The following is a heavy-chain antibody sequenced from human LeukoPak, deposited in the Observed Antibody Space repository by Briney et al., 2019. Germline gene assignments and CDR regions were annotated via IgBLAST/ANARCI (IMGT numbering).Heavy chain of an antibody. J-gene: IGHJ4*02. CDR2: IYSCGST. CDR3: ARGPGLGY. Sequence: GGSLRLSCAASAFTFNSYAMHWVRQAPGKGLEWVSVIYSCGSTYYADSVKGRFTISRDNSKNTLYLQMNSLRAEDTAVYYCARGPGLGYWGQGTLVTVSS. D-gene: IGHD3/OR15-3a*01. V-gene: IGHV3-66*01. CDR1: AFTFNSYA.